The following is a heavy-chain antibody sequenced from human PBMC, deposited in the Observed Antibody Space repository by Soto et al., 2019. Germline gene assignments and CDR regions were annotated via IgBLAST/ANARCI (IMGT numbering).Heavy chain of an antibody. Sequence: GGSLRLSCAASGFTFSSYGMHWVRQAPGKGLEWVAVISYDGSNKYYADSVKGRFTISSDNSKNTLYLQMNSLRAEDTAVYYCAKGGYSYGTDFDYWGQGTLVTVSS. V-gene: IGHV3-30*18. CDR2: ISYDGSNK. CDR1: GFTFSSYG. CDR3: AKGGYSYGTDFDY. D-gene: IGHD5-18*01. J-gene: IGHJ4*02.